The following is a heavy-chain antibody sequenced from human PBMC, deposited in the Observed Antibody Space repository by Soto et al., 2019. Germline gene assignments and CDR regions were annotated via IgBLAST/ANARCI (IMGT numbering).Heavy chain of an antibody. CDR1: GFSFSTYA. Sequence: GGSLRLSCAASGFSFSTYAMHWVRQAPGKGLEYVSAISSNGGITYYANSVKGRFTISRDNSKNTLYLQMGSLRAEDMAVYYCAGVAAPWNAFDIWGQGTMVTVSS. J-gene: IGHJ3*02. CDR2: ISSNGGIT. CDR3: AGVAAPWNAFDI. D-gene: IGHD2-15*01. V-gene: IGHV3-64*01.